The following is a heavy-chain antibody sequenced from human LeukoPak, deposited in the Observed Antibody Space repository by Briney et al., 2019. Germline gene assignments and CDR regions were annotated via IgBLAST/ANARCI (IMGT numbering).Heavy chain of an antibody. CDR3: ARVRWSGAAAVDY. CDR2: INHSGST. J-gene: IGHJ4*02. D-gene: IGHD4-23*01. V-gene: IGHV4-34*01. CDR1: GGSFSGYY. Sequence: SETLSLTCAVYGGSFSGYYWRWIRQPPGKGLEWVGEINHSGSTNYNPSLKSRVTISVDTSKNQFSLQLSSVTAADAAVYYCARVRWSGAAAVDYWGQGTLVTVSS.